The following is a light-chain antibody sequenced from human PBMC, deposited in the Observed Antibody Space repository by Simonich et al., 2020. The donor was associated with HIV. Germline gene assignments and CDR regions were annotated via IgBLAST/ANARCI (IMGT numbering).Light chain of an antibody. V-gene: IGKV3-15*01. CDR1: QSVSRN. CDR2: GAS. Sequence: EIVMTQSPATLSVSPGERATLSCRASQSVSRNFAWYQQKPGQAPRLLIYGASTRATGIPARFSGSGSGTEFTLTISSLQSEDFAVYYCQQYNNWPLTFGQGTRLEIK. J-gene: IGKJ5*01. CDR3: QQYNNWPLT.